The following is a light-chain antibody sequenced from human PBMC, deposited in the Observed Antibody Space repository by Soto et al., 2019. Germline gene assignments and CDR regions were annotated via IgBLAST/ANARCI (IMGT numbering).Light chain of an antibody. Sequence: EIVLTQSPATLTLSPGERATLSCRASQSVTNYLAWYQQKPGQAPRLLIYDASNRASGIPDRFSGSGSGTNFTLTISSLEPEDFAVYYCQQRTNWPPITFGQGTRWRL. CDR1: QSVTNY. V-gene: IGKV3-11*01. CDR2: DAS. CDR3: QQRTNWPPIT. J-gene: IGKJ5*01.